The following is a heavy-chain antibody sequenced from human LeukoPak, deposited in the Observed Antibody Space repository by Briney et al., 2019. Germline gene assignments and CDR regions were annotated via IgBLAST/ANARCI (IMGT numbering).Heavy chain of an antibody. CDR1: GYTFTGYY. D-gene: IGHD5-18*01. J-gene: IGHJ4*02. V-gene: IGHV1-2*02. Sequence: ASVKVSCKASGYTFTGYYMHWVRQAPGQGLEWMGWINPNSGGTNYAQQFLGRVTMTRDTAISTAYMELSRLRSDDTAVYYCAIMVTTTNIDYWGQGTLVTVSS. CDR2: INPNSGGT. CDR3: AIMVTTTNIDY.